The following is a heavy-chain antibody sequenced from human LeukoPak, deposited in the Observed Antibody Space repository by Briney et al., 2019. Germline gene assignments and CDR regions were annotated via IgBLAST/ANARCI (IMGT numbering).Heavy chain of an antibody. J-gene: IGHJ5*02. V-gene: IGHV3-48*01. D-gene: IGHD3-10*01. CDR3: TRGLLWFGETPMGNWFDP. CDR2: ISSSSSAI. Sequence: GGSLRLSCAASGFTFSDYNMNWVRQAPGKGLEWVSYISSSSSAIYYADSVKGRFTISRDNAKNSLFLQMNSLGVEDTAFYYCTRGLLWFGETPMGNWFDPWGQGTLVTVSS. CDR1: GFTFSDYN.